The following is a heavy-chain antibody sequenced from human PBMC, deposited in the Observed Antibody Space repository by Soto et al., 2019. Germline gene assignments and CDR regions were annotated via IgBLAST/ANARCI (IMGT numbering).Heavy chain of an antibody. Sequence: QITLKESGPTLVKPTQTLTLTCTFSGFSLSTSGVAVGWIRQPPGKALDWLALIYLDDDKRYSPSLKSRLTIAKDTSKNHVTLTVTNMDPVDTATYYCAPCRRDRGMITPSYWGQGTLVTVSS. D-gene: IGHD3-10*01. CDR3: APCRRDRGMITPSY. CDR1: GFSLSTSGVA. J-gene: IGHJ4*02. CDR2: IYLDDDK. V-gene: IGHV2-5*02.